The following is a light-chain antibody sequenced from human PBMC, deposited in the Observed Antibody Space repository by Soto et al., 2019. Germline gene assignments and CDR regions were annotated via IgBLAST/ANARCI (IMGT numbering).Light chain of an antibody. Sequence: DIQMTQSPSTLPASVGDRVTITCRASQSISSWLAWYQQKPGKAPKLLIYDASSLESGVPSRFSGSESGTDFTLTITSLQPEDCATYYCQQTYATPITFGQGTRLEIK. V-gene: IGKV1-5*01. CDR2: DAS. J-gene: IGKJ5*01. CDR3: QQTYATPIT. CDR1: QSISSW.